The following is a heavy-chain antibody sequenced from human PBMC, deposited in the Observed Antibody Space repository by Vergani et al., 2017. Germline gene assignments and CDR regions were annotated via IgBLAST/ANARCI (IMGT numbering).Heavy chain of an antibody. J-gene: IGHJ2*01. CDR3: ARGRLDIVVVPAVWYFDL. CDR1: GGSISSHY. Sequence: QVQLQESGPGLVKPSETLSLTCTVSGGSISSHYWSWIRQPPGKGLEWIGYIYYSGSTNYNPSLKSRVTISVDTSKNQFSLKLSSVTAADTAVYYCARGRLDIVVVPAVWYFDLWGRGTLVTVSS. D-gene: IGHD2-2*03. CDR2: IYYSGST. V-gene: IGHV4-59*11.